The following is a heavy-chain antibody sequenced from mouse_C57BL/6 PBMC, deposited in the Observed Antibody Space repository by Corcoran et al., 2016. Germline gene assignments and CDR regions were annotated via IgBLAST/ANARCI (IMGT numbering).Heavy chain of an antibody. J-gene: IGHJ3*01. CDR2: IYPGDGDT. Sequence: QVQLQQSGAELVKPGASVKISCKASGYAFSSYWMNWVKQRPGKGLEWIGQIYPGDGDTNYNGKFKGKATLTADQTSSTAYMQLRSLTSEDSAVYFCARSEGAWFAYWGQGTLVTVSA. V-gene: IGHV1-80*01. CDR3: ARSEGAWFAY. CDR1: GYAFSSYW.